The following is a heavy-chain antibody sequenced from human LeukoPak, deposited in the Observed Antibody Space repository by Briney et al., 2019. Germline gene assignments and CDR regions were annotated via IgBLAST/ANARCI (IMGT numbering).Heavy chain of an antibody. D-gene: IGHD3-22*01. CDR2: ISWNSGII. CDR3: AKDMGPMRNYDSSGYYPRFDY. CDR1: GFTFHDYA. V-gene: IGHV3-9*01. J-gene: IGHJ4*02. Sequence: GGSLRLSCAASGFTFHDYAMHWVRQAPGKGLEWVSGISWNSGIIGYADSVKGRFTTSRDNAKNSLYLQMNSLRAEDTALYYCAKDMGPMRNYDSSGYYPRFDYWGQGTLVTVSS.